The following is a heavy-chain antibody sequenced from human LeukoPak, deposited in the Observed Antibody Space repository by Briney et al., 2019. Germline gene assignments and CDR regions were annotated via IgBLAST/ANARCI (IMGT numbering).Heavy chain of an antibody. D-gene: IGHD6-13*01. CDR2: ISSSGSTR. CDR1: GFTFSSYE. J-gene: IGHJ4*02. CDR3: ARVIAAAATVDY. V-gene: IGHV3-48*03. Sequence: GGTLRLSCAASGFTFSSYEMNWVRQAPGKGLEWVSYISSSGSTRFYADSVKGRFTIYRDNAKNSLYLQMNSLRAEDTAVYYCARVIAAAATVDYWGQGTLVTVSS.